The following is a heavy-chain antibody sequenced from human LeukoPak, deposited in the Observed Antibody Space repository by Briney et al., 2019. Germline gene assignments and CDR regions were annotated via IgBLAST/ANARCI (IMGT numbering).Heavy chain of an antibody. Sequence: GGSLRLSCAASGFTFSSYAMSWVRQAPGKGLEWVSAISGSGGSTYYADSVKGRFTISRDNSKNTLYLQMNSLRAEDTAVYYCAKDQTRYCDILTGGNWFDPWGQGTLVTVSS. CDR3: AKDQTRYCDILTGGNWFDP. J-gene: IGHJ5*02. CDR2: ISGSGGST. V-gene: IGHV3-23*01. CDR1: GFTFSSYA. D-gene: IGHD3-9*01.